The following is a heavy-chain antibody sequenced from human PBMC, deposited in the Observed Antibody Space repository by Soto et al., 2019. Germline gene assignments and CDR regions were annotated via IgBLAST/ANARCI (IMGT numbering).Heavy chain of an antibody. CDR3: ARAPKVSGSAQTRPDF. V-gene: IGHV4-39*07. CDR1: GGSISSSSYY. D-gene: IGHD6-6*01. Sequence: SETLSLTCTVSGGSISSSSYYWGWIRQPPGKGLEWIGEISPSGTTNYSPSLKSRVSISVDTSKNQFSLNLTSLTAADTAVYYCARAPKVSGSAQTRPDFWGQGSLVTVSS. CDR2: ISPSGTT. J-gene: IGHJ4*02.